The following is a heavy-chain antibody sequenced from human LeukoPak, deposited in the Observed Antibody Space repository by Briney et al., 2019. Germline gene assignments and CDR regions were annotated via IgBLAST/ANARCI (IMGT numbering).Heavy chain of an antibody. V-gene: IGHV4-34*01. D-gene: IGHD2-8*02. CDR3: ATYWSTGNSDC. CDR1: GGSFSAYY. Sequence: SGTLSLTCAFYGGSFSAYYWTWLRQPPGSGLEWIGEISHSGRTHYHPSLKSRVTISLDTSKNQFSLKLSSVTAANTAVYYCATYWSTGNSDCWGQGTLVTVSS. J-gene: IGHJ4*02. CDR2: ISHSGRT.